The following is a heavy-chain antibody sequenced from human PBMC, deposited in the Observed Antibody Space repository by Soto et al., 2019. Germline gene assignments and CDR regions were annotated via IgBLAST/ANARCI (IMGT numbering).Heavy chain of an antibody. CDR2: VYHSGST. Sequence: QVYLHQSGPGLVKPSGTLSLTCAVSGDSISSTHWWTWVRQTPGKGLEWIGEVYHSGSTSYNPSLKCRVTISVDKSNHQFSLKLTSVTAADTAVYYCAALPPRIVVTVLPIPTWGQGTLVSVSS. J-gene: IGHJ5*02. D-gene: IGHD2-21*01. V-gene: IGHV4-4*02. CDR3: AALPPRIVVTVLPIPT. CDR1: GDSISSTHW.